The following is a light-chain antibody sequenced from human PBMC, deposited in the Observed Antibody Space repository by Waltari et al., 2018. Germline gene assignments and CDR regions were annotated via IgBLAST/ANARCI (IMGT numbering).Light chain of an antibody. CDR3: SSYTISNTYL. CDR2: EVT. Sequence: QSALTQPPSVSGSPGQSVTLSCTGTSSDVGFYNRVPWYQQSPGTAPQLMIYEVTNRPPGVPDRFSECKSGDTAYLTISGLQAEDEADYDCSSYTISNTYLLGTGTKVTVL. J-gene: IGLJ1*01. V-gene: IGLV2-18*02. CDR1: SSDVGFYNR.